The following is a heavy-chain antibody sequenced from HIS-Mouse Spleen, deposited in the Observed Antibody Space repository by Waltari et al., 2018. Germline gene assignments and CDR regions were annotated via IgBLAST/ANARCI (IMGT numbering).Heavy chain of an antibody. Sequence: QLQLQESGPGLVKPSETLSLTCTVSGGSISSSRYYWGWIRQPPGKGLVWIGSLYYSGSTHSTPSPKSRVTRSVDTSKNQCSLKLSSVTAADTAVYYCAREIPYSSSWYDWYFDLWGRGTLVTVSS. CDR2: LYYSGST. CDR1: GGSISSSRYY. D-gene: IGHD6-13*01. CDR3: AREIPYSSSWYDWYFDL. V-gene: IGHV4-39*07. J-gene: IGHJ2*01.